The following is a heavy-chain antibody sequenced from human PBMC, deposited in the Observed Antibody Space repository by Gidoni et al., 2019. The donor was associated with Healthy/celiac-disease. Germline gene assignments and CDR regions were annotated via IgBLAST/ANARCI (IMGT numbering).Heavy chain of an antibody. Sequence: QVQLVQSGAEVKKPGASVKVSCKASGYTFTSYDINWVRQATGQGLEWMGWMNPNSGNTGYAQKFQGRVTMTRNTSISTAYMELSSLRSEDTAVYYCAHLYSSSWYDAFDIWGQGTMVTVSS. J-gene: IGHJ3*02. CDR2: MNPNSGNT. V-gene: IGHV1-8*01. CDR1: GYTFTSYD. D-gene: IGHD6-13*01. CDR3: AHLYSSSWYDAFDI.